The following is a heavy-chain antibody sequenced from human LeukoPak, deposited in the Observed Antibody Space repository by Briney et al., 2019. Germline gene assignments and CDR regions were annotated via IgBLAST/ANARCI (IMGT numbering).Heavy chain of an antibody. V-gene: IGHV3-74*01. CDR1: GFTFSTYW. CDR2: LSPDGSSS. CDR3: TRSPSLGGRYWGFDY. Sequence: GGSLRLSCAASGFTFSTYWMHWVRQAPGKGLVWVSRLSPDGSSSIYADSVKGRFTVPRDNAKNTLYLQMNSLRAEDTAVYYCTRSPSLGGRYWGFDYWGQGALVTVSS. J-gene: IGHJ4*02. D-gene: IGHD1-26*01.